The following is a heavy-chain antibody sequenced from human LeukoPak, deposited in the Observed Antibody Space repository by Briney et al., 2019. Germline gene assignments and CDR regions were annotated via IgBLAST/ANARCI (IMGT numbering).Heavy chain of an antibody. Sequence: PGGSLRLSCAASGFTFSSYWMSWVRQAPGKGLEWVSAMSSSDDGRYYAASVRGRFTISRDTSRSTLYLQMNSLRAEDAAVYCAKAPVTSCRGAFCYPFDYWGQGTLVTVSS. CDR3: AKAPVTSCRGAFCYPFDY. V-gene: IGHV3-23*01. CDR2: MSSSDDGR. CDR1: GFTFSSYW. J-gene: IGHJ4*02. D-gene: IGHD2-15*01.